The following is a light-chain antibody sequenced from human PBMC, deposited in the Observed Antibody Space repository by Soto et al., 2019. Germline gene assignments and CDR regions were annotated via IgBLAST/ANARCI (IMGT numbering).Light chain of an antibody. V-gene: IGLV1-47*01. CDR2: RNN. J-gene: IGLJ1*01. CDR1: SSSVGTIF. Sequence: QSVLTQPPSVSGTPGQSVTISCSGSSSSVGTIFVYWYQQIPGTAPKLLIFRNNQRPSGVPDRFSGSKSGTSASLAISGLRSEDEADYYCAAWDDSLSGSYVFGTGTKLTVL. CDR3: AAWDDSLSGSYV.